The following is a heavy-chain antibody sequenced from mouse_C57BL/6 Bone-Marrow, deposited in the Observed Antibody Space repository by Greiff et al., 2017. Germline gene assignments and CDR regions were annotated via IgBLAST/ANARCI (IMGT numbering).Heavy chain of an antibody. J-gene: IGHJ2*01. CDR1: GYTFTSSG. CDR3: ARDDYYGSSYRFDY. V-gene: IGHV1-81*01. CDR2: IYPGSGNT. D-gene: IGHD1-1*01. Sequence: QVQLQQSGAELARPGASVKLSCKASGYTFTSSGISWVKQRPGQGLEWIGEIYPGSGNTYYNEKFKGKATLTADKSSSTAYMELRSLTSADSAVSLCARDDYYGSSYRFDYWGRGTTLTVSS.